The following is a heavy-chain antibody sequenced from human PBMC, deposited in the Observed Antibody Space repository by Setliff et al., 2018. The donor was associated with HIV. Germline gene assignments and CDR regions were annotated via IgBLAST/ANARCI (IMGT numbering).Heavy chain of an antibody. Sequence: SGPTLVNPTETRTLTCSFSGFSLNTRGVGVGWIRQPPGKALEWLALIYWDNDRRYTPSLGGRVSITKDTSKNQVFPTLANVDPVDTATYYCAHRNPVGEDFFAYWGQGIVVTV. CDR1: GFSLNTRGVG. D-gene: IGHD1-26*01. V-gene: IGHV2-5*02. CDR2: IYWDNDR. CDR3: AHRNPVGEDFFAY. J-gene: IGHJ4*01.